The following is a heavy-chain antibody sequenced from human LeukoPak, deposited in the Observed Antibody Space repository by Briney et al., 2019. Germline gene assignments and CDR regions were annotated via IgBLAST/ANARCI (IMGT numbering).Heavy chain of an antibody. CDR2: IYYSGST. Sequence: SETLSLTCTVSGGSISSYYWSWIRQPPGKGLEWIGYIYYSGSTNYNPPLKSRVTISVDTSKNQFSLKLSSVTAADTAVYYCARGQSGYSYGTWGQGTLVTVSS. D-gene: IGHD5-18*01. CDR1: GGSISSYY. J-gene: IGHJ5*02. CDR3: ARGQSGYSYGT. V-gene: IGHV4-59*08.